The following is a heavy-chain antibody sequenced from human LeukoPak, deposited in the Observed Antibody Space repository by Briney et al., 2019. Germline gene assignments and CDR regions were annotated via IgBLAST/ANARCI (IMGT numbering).Heavy chain of an antibody. CDR1: GFTSSNYW. J-gene: IGHJ5*02. CDR2: IKQDGGEK. CDR3: AANPLYCSGGSCYWFDP. Sequence: PGGSLRLSCVASGFTSSNYWLSWVRQAPGKGLEWVANIKQDGGEKYYVDSVKGRFTISRDNAKNSLYLQMNSLRAEDTAVYYCAANPLYCSGGSCYWFDPWGQGTLVTVSS. D-gene: IGHD2-15*01. V-gene: IGHV3-7*03.